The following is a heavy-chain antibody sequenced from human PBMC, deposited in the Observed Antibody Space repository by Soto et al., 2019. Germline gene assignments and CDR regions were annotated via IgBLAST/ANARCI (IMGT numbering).Heavy chain of an antibody. Sequence: SETLSLTCTVSGGSISSGDYYWSWIRQPPGTGLEWIGYIYYSGSTYYNPSLKSRVTISVGTSKNQFSLKLSAVTAADTAVYYCARVRGDYDFWSGYYLNWFDPWGQGTLVTVS. CDR2: IYYSGST. CDR3: ARVRGDYDFWSGYYLNWFDP. V-gene: IGHV4-30-4*01. D-gene: IGHD3-3*01. CDR1: GGSISSGDYY. J-gene: IGHJ5*02.